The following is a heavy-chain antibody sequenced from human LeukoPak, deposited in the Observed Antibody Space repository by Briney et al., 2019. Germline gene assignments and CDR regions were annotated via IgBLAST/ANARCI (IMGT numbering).Heavy chain of an antibody. CDR3: ARGLSGSQISYAFDY. CDR2: INPSGGST. Sequence: ASVKVSCKASGYTFTSYYMHWVRQAPGQGLEWMGIINPSGGSTSYAQKFQGRVTMTRDTSTSTAYMELRSLRSDDTAVYYCARGLSGSQISYAFDYWGQGTLVTVSS. CDR1: GYTFTSYY. D-gene: IGHD1-26*01. J-gene: IGHJ4*02. V-gene: IGHV1-46*01.